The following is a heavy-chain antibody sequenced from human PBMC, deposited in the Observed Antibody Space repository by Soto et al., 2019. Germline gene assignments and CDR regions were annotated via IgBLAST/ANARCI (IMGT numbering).Heavy chain of an antibody. J-gene: IGHJ6*02. V-gene: IGHV3-9*01. Sequence: EVQLVESGGGLVQPGRSLRLSCAASGFTFDDYAMHWVRQAPGKGREWVSGISWNSGSIGYADSVKGRFTISSDNAKNSLYLQMNSLRAEDTALYYCAPDSTLGGWGGMDVWGQGTTVTVSS. CDR3: APDSTLGGWGGMDV. CDR1: GFTFDDYA. CDR2: ISWNSGSI. D-gene: IGHD3-16*01.